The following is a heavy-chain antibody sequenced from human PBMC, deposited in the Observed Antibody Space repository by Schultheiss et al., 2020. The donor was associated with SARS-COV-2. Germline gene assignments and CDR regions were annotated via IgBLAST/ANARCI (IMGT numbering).Heavy chain of an antibody. D-gene: IGHD6-13*01. J-gene: IGHJ4*02. V-gene: IGHV3-48*04. CDR2: ISSSGSTI. CDR1: GFTFSSYS. Sequence: GGSLRLSCAASGFTFSSYSMNWVRQAPGKGLEWVSYISSSGSTIYYADSVKGRFTISRDNAKNSLYLQMNSLRAEDTAVYYCAKDAEPGIAAAGIDYWGQGTLVTVSS. CDR3: AKDAEPGIAAAGIDY.